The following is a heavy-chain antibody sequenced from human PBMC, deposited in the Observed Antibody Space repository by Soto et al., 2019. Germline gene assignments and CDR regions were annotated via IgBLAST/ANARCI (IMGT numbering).Heavy chain of an antibody. Sequence: QITLKESGPTLVKPTQTLTLTCTFSGFSLSTSGVGVGWIRQPPGKALEWLALIYWDDDKRYSPSLKSRLTITMDPLKNQVGLTMTNMDPVDTATYYCAHTASSSWYVDYYYGMDVWGQGTTVTVSS. CDR2: IYWDDDK. CDR3: AHTASSSWYVDYYYGMDV. CDR1: GFSLSTSGVG. D-gene: IGHD6-13*01. J-gene: IGHJ6*02. V-gene: IGHV2-5*02.